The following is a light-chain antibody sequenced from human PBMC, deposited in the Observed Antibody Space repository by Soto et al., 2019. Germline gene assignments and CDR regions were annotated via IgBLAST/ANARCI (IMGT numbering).Light chain of an antibody. Sequence: VLTQSQGTLSLSGGEGATLSCRASQTVRNHYLAWYQQTPGQAPRLRSDDASSRATSIPDRFSGGGSGTDCTLTISRLEPEDFAVYYCQQFSSYPLTFGGGTKVDIK. V-gene: IGKV3-20*01. CDR2: DAS. CDR3: QQFSSYPLT. CDR1: QTVRNHY. J-gene: IGKJ4*01.